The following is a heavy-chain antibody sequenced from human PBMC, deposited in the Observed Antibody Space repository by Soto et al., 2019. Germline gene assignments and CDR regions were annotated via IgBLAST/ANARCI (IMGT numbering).Heavy chain of an antibody. CDR3: ARHKGLRYYYYMDV. CDR2: IYYSGST. V-gene: IGHV4-59*08. CDR1: GGSISSYY. Sequence: NPSETLSLTCTVSGGSISSYYWSWIRQPPGKGLEWIGYIYYSGSTNYNPSLKSRVTISVDTSKNQFSLKLSSVTAADTAVYYCARHKGLRYYYYMDVWGKGTTVTVSS. J-gene: IGHJ6*03. D-gene: IGHD5-12*01.